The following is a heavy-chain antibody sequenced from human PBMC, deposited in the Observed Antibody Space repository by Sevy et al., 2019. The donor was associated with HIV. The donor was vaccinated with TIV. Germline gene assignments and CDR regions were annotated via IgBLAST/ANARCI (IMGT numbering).Heavy chain of an antibody. CDR3: ARVGGQAAPFDY. CDR2: ISYDGSNK. CDR1: GFTFSSYA. V-gene: IGHV3-30-3*01. J-gene: IGHJ4*02. Sequence: GGSLRLSCAASGFTFSSYAMHWVRQAPGKGLEWVAVISYDGSNKYYADSVKGRFTISRDNSKSTLYLQMNSLRAEDTAVYYCARVGGQAAPFDYWGQGTLVTVSS. D-gene: IGHD3-16*01.